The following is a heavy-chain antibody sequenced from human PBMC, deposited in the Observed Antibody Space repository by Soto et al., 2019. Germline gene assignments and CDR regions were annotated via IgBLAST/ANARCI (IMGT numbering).Heavy chain of an antibody. J-gene: IGHJ5*02. Sequence: PSETLSLTCTVSGSSIRFGDYHWTWIRQSPGKGLEWIGLISKSGTAKYDPSLSTRVSRSVDTSRNQFSLKLNFVCAADTAVYYCVRVLGSRFMEWPRFEPWGQGKLVTASS. CDR1: GSSIRFGDYH. CDR2: ISKSGTA. V-gene: IGHV4-30-4*01. CDR3: VRVLGSRFMEWPRFEP. D-gene: IGHD3-3*01.